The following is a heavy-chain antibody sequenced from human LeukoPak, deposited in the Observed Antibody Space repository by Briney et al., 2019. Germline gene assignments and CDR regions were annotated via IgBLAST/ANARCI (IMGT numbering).Heavy chain of an antibody. CDR1: GFSLTASGVA. D-gene: IGHD6-19*01. CDR3: AHRGLIAVAANAFDF. Sequence: SGPTLVNPTQTLTLTCTFSGFSLTASGVAVAWIRQPPGKALECLALIYWDDYKVYSPSLRSRLSITKYTSKKPVVLTMTHMDPVDTATYYCAHRGLIAVAANAFDFWGPGTPVSVSS. J-gene: IGHJ4*02. CDR2: IYWDDYK. V-gene: IGHV2-5*02.